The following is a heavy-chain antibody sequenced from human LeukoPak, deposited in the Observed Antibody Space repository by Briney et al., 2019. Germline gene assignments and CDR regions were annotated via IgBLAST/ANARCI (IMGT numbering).Heavy chain of an antibody. CDR3: VRQYYYGSGSYLWAPDY. D-gene: IGHD3-10*01. Sequence: PGGSLRLSCAASGFTFSSYEMNWVRQAPGKGLEWVSYISSSGSTIYYADSVKGRFTSSRDNVKNSLYLRMNSLRAEDTAVYYCVRQYYYGSGSYLWAPDYWGQGTLVTVSS. V-gene: IGHV3-48*03. CDR2: ISSSGSTI. CDR1: GFTFSSYE. J-gene: IGHJ4*02.